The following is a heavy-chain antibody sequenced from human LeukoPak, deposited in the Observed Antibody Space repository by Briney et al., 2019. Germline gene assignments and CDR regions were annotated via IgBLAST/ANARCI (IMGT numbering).Heavy chain of an antibody. J-gene: IGHJ4*02. CDR2: IYSGGRT. V-gene: IGHV3-53*01. Sequence: GGSLRLSCVASGFTVSRNYMSWVRQAPGKGLEWVSVIYSGGRTYYADSVKGRFAISRDNSKNTQYLQMNSLRAEDTAVYYCARGSGLGSTNFDYWGQGTLATVSS. D-gene: IGHD3-10*01. CDR1: GFTVSRNY. CDR3: ARGSGLGSTNFDY.